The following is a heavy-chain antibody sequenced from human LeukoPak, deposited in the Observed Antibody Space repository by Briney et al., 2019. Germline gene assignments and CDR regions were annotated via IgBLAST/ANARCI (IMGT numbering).Heavy chain of an antibody. CDR1: GGSISSGGYY. D-gene: IGHD3-10*01. CDR2: IYHSGST. V-gene: IGHV4-30-2*01. J-gene: IGHJ4*02. CDR3: ARVGGYGSGSYLDFVWYFDY. Sequence: SETLSLTCTVSGGSISSGGYYWSWIRQPPGKGLEWIGYIYHSGSTYYNPSLKSRVTISVDTSKNQFSLKLSSVTAADTAVYYCARVGGYGSGSYLDFVWYFDYWGQGTLVTVSS.